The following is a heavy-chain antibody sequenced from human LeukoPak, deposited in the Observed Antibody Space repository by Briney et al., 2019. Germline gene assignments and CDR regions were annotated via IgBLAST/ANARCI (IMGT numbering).Heavy chain of an antibody. Sequence: GGSPRLSCVASGFTFSNYVMHWVRQAPGKGLEWVSIISGGADSASYADSVKGRFTISRDNSKNTLYLQMNSLRAEDTAVYYCAGRNSSEDYWGQGTVVTVSS. CDR1: GFTFSNYV. CDR2: ISGGADSA. CDR3: AGRNSSEDY. V-gene: IGHV3-23*01. J-gene: IGHJ4*02. D-gene: IGHD1/OR15-1a*01.